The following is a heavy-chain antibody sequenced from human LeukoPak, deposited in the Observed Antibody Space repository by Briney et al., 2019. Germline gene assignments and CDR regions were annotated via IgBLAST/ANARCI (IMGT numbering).Heavy chain of an antibody. V-gene: IGHV4-59*01. CDR2: IYYSGST. J-gene: IGHJ4*02. CDR1: GGSISSYY. Sequence: SETLSLTCTVSGGSISSYYWSWIRQPPGKGLEWIGYIYYSGSTNYNPSLKSRVTISVDTSKNQFSLKLSSVTAADTAVYYCARSAPLRYFDWFPISFDYWGQGTLVTVSS. CDR3: ARSAPLRYFDWFPISFDY. D-gene: IGHD3-9*01.